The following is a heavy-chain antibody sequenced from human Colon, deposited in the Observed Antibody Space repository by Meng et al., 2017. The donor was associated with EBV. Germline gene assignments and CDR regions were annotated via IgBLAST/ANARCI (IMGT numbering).Heavy chain of an antibody. J-gene: IGHJ4*02. V-gene: IGHV7-4-1*02. CDR2: TNPNTGTP. Sequence: QGLVQYSWFERKTPGASVKVSRNASGYSFTSYAINWWRQAPGQRLEWVGWTNPNTGTPTYAQGFTGRFVFSLDTSVSTAYLQISSLKAEDTAVYYCARGVVGATSGDYWGQGTLVTVSS. CDR3: ARGVVGATSGDY. CDR1: GYSFTSYA. D-gene: IGHD1-26*01.